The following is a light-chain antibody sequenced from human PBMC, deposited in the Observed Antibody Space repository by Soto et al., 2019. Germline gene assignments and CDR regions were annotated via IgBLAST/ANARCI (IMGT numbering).Light chain of an antibody. Sequence: QSVLTQPRSVSGSPGQSVTISCTGTSSDVGGYNYVSWYQQHPGKAPKLMIYDVSKRPSGVPDRFSGSKSGNTASLTISGLQAEDEPDYYCCSYAGTFYVFGTGKKVNV. V-gene: IGLV2-11*01. CDR1: SSDVGGYNY. CDR3: CSYAGTFYV. CDR2: DVS. J-gene: IGLJ1*01.